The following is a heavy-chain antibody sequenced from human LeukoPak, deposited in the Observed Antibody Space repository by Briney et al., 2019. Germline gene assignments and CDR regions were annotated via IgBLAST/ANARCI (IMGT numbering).Heavy chain of an antibody. J-gene: IGHJ6*03. CDR2: IYYSGST. V-gene: IGHV4-59*01. CDR3: ARDTLEVRGVILYYYMDV. D-gene: IGHD3-10*01. CDR1: RGSFSGFY. Sequence: PSETLSLTCAVYRGSFSGFYWSWIRQPPGKGLEWIGYIYYSGSTNYNPSLKSRVTISVDTSKNQFSLKLSPVTAADTAVYYCARDTLEVRGVILYYYMDVWGKGTTVTVSS.